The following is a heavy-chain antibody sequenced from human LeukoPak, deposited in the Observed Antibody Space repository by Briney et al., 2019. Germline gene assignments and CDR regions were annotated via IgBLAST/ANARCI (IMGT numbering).Heavy chain of an antibody. V-gene: IGHV4-34*01. CDR1: GGSFSGYY. D-gene: IGHD5-12*01. CDR3: ARGQVIVAYYYFDY. CDR2: INHSGST. J-gene: IGHJ4*02. Sequence: SETLSLTCAVYGGSFSGYYWSWIRQPPGKGLEWIGEINHSGSTNYNPSLKSRVTISVDTSKNQFSLKLSSVTAADTAVYYCARGQVIVAYYYFDYWGQGTLATVSS.